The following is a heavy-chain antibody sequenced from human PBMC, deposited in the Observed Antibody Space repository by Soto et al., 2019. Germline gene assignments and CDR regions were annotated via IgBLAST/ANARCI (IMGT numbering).Heavy chain of an antibody. CDR3: ARTQVAAAPENFFDY. J-gene: IGHJ4*02. CDR1: GYTFTSYA. CDR2: INAGNGNT. Sequence: GASVKVSCKASGYTFTSYAMHWVRQAPGQRLEWMGWINAGNGNTKYSQKFQGRVTITRDTSASTAYMELGSLRSEDTAVYYCARTQVAAAPENFFDYWGQGTLVTVSS. V-gene: IGHV1-3*01. D-gene: IGHD6-13*01.